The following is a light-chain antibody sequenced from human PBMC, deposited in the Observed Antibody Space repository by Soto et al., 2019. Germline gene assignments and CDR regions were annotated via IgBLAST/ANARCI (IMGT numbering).Light chain of an antibody. CDR2: VNSDGSH. CDR3: QTWGTGIQV. J-gene: IGLJ1*01. CDR1: SGHSSDA. V-gene: IGLV4-69*01. Sequence: QSALTQSPSASASLGASVKLTCTLSSGHSSDAIAWHQHQPEKCPRFLMKVNSDGSHNKGDGIPDRFSGSSSGAERYLTISSLQSEDEADYFCQTWGTGIQVFGTGTKLTVL.